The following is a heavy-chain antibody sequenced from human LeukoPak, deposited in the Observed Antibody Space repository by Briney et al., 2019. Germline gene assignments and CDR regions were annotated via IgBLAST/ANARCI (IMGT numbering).Heavy chain of an antibody. CDR3: ARAPRYCRGGSCYSRYFDY. CDR2: ISSSSSYI. CDR1: GFTFSTYS. Sequence: PGGSLRLSCAASGFTFSTYSMNWVRQAPGKGLEWVSSISSSSSYIYYADSLKGRFTISRDNAKNPLYLQMNSLRAEDTAVYYCARAPRYCRGGSCYSRYFDYWGQGTLVTVSS. J-gene: IGHJ4*02. V-gene: IGHV3-21*01. D-gene: IGHD2-15*01.